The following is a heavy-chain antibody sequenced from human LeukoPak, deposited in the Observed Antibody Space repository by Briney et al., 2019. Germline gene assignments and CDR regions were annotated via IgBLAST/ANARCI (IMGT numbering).Heavy chain of an antibody. CDR2: MNPNSGNT. CDR1: GYTFTSYD. V-gene: IGHV1-8*01. CDR3: ATPMGILTGFGTNHYYYGMDV. D-gene: IGHD3-9*01. Sequence: EASVKVSCKASGYTFTSYDINWVRQATGQGLEWMGWMNPNSGNTGYAQKFQGRVTMTRNTSISTAYMELSSLRSEDTAVYYCATPMGILTGFGTNHYYYGMDVWGQGTTVTVSS. J-gene: IGHJ6*02.